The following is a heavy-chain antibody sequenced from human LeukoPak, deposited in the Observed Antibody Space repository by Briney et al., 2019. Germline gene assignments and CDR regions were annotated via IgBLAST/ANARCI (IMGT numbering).Heavy chain of an antibody. D-gene: IGHD2-2*01. J-gene: IGHJ6*03. Sequence: GGSLRLSCAASGFTFSSYAMSWVRQAPGKGLEWVSAISGSGGSTYYADSVKGRFTISRDNSKNTLYLQMNSLRAEDTAVYYCAKGAVPTALYYYYYYMDVWGKGTTVTVSS. CDR2: ISGSGGST. V-gene: IGHV3-23*01. CDR1: GFTFSSYA. CDR3: AKGAVPTALYYYYYYMDV.